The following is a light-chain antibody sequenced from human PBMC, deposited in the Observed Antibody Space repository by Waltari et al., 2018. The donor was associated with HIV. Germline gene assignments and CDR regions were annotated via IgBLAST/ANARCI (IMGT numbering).Light chain of an antibody. V-gene: IGLV1-40*01. CDR1: SSHIRAGYD. J-gene: IGLJ2*01. Sequence: QSVLTQPPSVSGAPGQRVTISCTGTSSHIRAGYDVPWYQQLPGTAPKLLIYANIHRPSGVPDRFSVSKSATSASLAITGLQAEDEADYFCQSYDSSLSAYVVFGGGTKLTVL. CDR2: ANI. CDR3: QSYDSSLSAYVV.